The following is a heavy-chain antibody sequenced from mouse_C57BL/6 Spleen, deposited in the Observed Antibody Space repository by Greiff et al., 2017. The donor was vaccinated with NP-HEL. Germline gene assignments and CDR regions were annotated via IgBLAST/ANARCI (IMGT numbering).Heavy chain of an antibody. CDR1: GFTFSDYY. CDR3: ARERYSYAMDY. Sequence: EVKVVESEGGLVQPGSSMKLSCTASGFTFSDYYMAWVRQVPEKGLEWVANINYDGSSTYYLDSLKSRFIISRDNAKNILYLQMSSLKSEDTATYYCARERYSYAMDYWGQGTSVTVSS. J-gene: IGHJ4*01. D-gene: IGHD2-14*01. V-gene: IGHV5-16*01. CDR2: INYDGSST.